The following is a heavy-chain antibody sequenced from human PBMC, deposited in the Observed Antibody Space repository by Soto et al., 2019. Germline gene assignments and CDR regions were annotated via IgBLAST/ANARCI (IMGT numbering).Heavy chain of an antibody. J-gene: IGHJ6*02. Sequence: GGSLRLPCAASGFTFSSYAMSWVRQAPGKGLEWVSAISGSGGSTYYADSVKGRFTISRDNSKNTLYLQMNSLRAEDTAVYYCAKYSSGWYYYYGMDVWGQGTTVTVSS. CDR3: AKYSSGWYYYYGMDV. D-gene: IGHD6-19*01. V-gene: IGHV3-23*01. CDR1: GFTFSSYA. CDR2: ISGSGGST.